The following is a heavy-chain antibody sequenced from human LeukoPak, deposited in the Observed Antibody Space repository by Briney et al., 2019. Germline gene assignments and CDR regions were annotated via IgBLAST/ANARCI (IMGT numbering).Heavy chain of an antibody. Sequence: AETLSLTCAVYGVSFSGYYWSWIRQPPGKGREWMGEIKQSGSTNYNPSLKSRVNISVDTSKNQFSLQLRSVTAADTAVYYCAIAQHRRWSGYSSSLGYYYYMHVWGKGTTVTVSS. CDR1: GVSFSGYY. CDR2: IKQSGST. D-gene: IGHD3-3*01. CDR3: AIAQHRRWSGYSSSLGYYYYMHV. V-gene: IGHV4-34*01. J-gene: IGHJ6*03.